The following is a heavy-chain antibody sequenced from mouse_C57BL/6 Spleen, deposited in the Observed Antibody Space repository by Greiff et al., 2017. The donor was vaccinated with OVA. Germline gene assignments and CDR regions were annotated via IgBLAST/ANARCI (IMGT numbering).Heavy chain of an antibody. J-gene: IGHJ4*01. D-gene: IGHD4-1*01. Sequence: VKLQESGAELARPGASVKLSCKASGYTFTSYGISWVKQRTGQGLEWIGEIYPRSGNTYYNEKFKGKATLTADKSSSTAYMELRSLTSEDSAVYFCARPNWDYAMDYWGQGASVTVSS. CDR2: IYPRSGNT. CDR3: ARPNWDYAMDY. V-gene: IGHV1-81*01. CDR1: GYTFTSYG.